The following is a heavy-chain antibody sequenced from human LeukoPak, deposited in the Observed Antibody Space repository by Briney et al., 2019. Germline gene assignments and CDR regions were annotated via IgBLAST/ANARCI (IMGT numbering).Heavy chain of an antibody. J-gene: IGHJ4*02. V-gene: IGHV4-31*03. CDR1: GGSISSGGYY. D-gene: IGHD6-19*01. Sequence: SQTLSLTCTVSGGSISSGGYYWSWIRQHPGKGLEWIGYIYFSGSTYYNPSLKSRLTISVDTSKNQFSLRLTSVTAADTAVYYCARYQYSSGWYYFDYWGQGTLVTVSS. CDR2: IYFSGST. CDR3: ARYQYSSGWYYFDY.